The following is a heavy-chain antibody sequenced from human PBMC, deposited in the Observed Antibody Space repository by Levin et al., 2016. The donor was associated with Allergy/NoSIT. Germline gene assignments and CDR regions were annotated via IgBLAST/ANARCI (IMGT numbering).Heavy chain of an antibody. CDR2: IYYSGST. V-gene: IGHV4-39*01. J-gene: IGHJ4*02. CDR3: AATSGSSQKGFDY. D-gene: IGHD6-13*01. Sequence: WIRQPPGKGLEWIGSIYYSGSTYYNPSLKSRVTISVDTSKNQFSPKLSSVTAADTAVYYCAATSGSSQKGFDYWGQGTLVTVSS.